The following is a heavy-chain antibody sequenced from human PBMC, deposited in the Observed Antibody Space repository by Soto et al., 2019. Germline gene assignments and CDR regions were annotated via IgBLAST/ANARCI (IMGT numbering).Heavy chain of an antibody. CDR1: GGTFSTYT. J-gene: IGHJ5*02. Sequence: QVQLVQSGAEVKKPGSSVKVSCKASGGTFSTYTVTWVRQAPGQGLEWMGRIIPILEIANYAQKFQGRVTITADKSPNTAYMELSSLRSEDTAVYYCARDGNCSGGDCYDTYNWFDPWGQGTLVTVSS. V-gene: IGHV1-69*08. CDR3: ARDGNCSGGDCYDTYNWFDP. CDR2: IIPILEIA. D-gene: IGHD2-21*01.